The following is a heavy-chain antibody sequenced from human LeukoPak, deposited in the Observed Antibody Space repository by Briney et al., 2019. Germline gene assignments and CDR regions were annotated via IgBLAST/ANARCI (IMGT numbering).Heavy chain of an antibody. D-gene: IGHD6-13*01. V-gene: IGHV3-74*01. CDR1: GFTFSSYW. CDR3: AREKRIAAAGNSLDY. Sequence: QPGGSLRLPCAASGFTFSSYWMHWVRQAPGKGLVWVSRINSDGSSTSYADSVKGRFTISRDNAKNTLYLQMNSLRAEDTAVYYCAREKRIAAAGNSLDYWGQGTLVTVSS. J-gene: IGHJ4*02. CDR2: INSDGSST.